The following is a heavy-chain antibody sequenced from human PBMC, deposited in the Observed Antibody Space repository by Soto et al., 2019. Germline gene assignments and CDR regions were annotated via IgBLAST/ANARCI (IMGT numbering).Heavy chain of an antibody. Sequence: LRLSCAASGFTFSSYAMSWVRLAPGKGLEWVSVISGSGGSTYYADSVKGRFTISRDNSRNTLYLQMNSLRAEDMAVYYCAKHSSSSGSYYYYIMDVWGQGTTVT. D-gene: IGHD6-6*01. CDR2: ISGSGGST. CDR3: AKHSSSSGSYYYYIMDV. J-gene: IGHJ6*02. CDR1: GFTFSSYA. V-gene: IGHV3-23*01.